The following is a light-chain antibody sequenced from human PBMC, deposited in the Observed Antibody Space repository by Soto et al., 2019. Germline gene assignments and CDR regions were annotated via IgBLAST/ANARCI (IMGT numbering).Light chain of an antibody. CDR1: QDISNY. CDR3: QQSYSTPPIT. Sequence: IQMPESPSSLSASVGDRVTITCQASQDISNYLNWYQQKPGKAPKLLIYAASSLQSGVPSRFSGSGSGTDFTLTISSLQPEDFATYYCQQSYSTPPITFGQGTRLEIK. V-gene: IGKV1-39*01. J-gene: IGKJ5*01. CDR2: AAS.